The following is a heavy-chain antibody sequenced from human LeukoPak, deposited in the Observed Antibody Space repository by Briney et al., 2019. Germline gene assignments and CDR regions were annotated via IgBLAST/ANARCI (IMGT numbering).Heavy chain of an antibody. V-gene: IGHV3-43*02. D-gene: IGHD3-16*01. CDR3: ATVGPSGGVDY. CDR2: ISGDGGST. J-gene: IGHJ4*02. CDR1: GFTFDDYA. Sequence: PGGSLRLPCAASGFTFDDYAMHWVRQAPGKGLEWVSLISGDGGSTYYADSVKGRFTISRDNSKNSLYLQMNSLRTEDTALYYCATVGPSGGVDYWGQGTLVTVSS.